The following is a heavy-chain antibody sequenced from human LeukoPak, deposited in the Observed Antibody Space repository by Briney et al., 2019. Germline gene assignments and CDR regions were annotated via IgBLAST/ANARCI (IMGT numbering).Heavy chain of an antibody. V-gene: IGHV3-20*04. CDR3: ARDGLRFYGSGSYYGY. Sequence: PGGSLRLSCAASGFTFDDYGMSWVRQAPGKGLEWVSGINWNGGSTGYADSVKGRFTISRDNAKNSLYLQMNSLRAEDTALYYCARDGLRFYGSGSYYGYWGQGTLVTVSS. CDR1: GFTFDDYG. J-gene: IGHJ4*02. CDR2: INWNGGST. D-gene: IGHD3-10*01.